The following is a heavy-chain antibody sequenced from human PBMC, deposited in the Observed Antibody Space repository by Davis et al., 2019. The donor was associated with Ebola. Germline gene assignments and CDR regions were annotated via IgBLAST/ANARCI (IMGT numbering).Heavy chain of an antibody. Sequence: PGGSLRLSCKGSGYSFTDSWIGWVRQMPGKGLEWMGIIFPRDSDTRYSPSVQGQVTISVDKSISTAYLQWSSLKASDTAIYYCARGEDNSGWYSGWWFDSWGQGTRVTVSS. CDR1: GYSFTDSW. CDR3: ARGEDNSGWYSGWWFDS. CDR2: IFPRDSDT. D-gene: IGHD6-19*01. V-gene: IGHV5-51*01. J-gene: IGHJ5*01.